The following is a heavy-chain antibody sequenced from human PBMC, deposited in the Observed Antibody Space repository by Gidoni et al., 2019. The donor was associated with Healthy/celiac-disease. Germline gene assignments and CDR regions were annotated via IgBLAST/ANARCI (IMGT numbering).Heavy chain of an antibody. Sequence: QVQLVESGGGVVQPGGSLSLSCAASGFTFSSYGMHWVRQAPGKGLEWVAFIRYDGSNKYYADSVKGRFTISRDNSKNTLYLQMNSLRAEDTAVYYCAKDVGWELLQPSYYGMDVWGQGTTVTVSS. D-gene: IGHD1-26*01. V-gene: IGHV3-30*02. J-gene: IGHJ6*02. CDR3: AKDVGWELLQPSYYGMDV. CDR2: IRYDGSNK. CDR1: GFTFSSYG.